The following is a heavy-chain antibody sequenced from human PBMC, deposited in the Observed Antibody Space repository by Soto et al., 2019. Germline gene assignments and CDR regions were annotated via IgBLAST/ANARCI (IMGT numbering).Heavy chain of an antibody. CDR3: ARDRWLLLIKPLAEADAFDI. J-gene: IGHJ3*02. CDR1: GFTFSSYA. D-gene: IGHD2-15*01. CDR2: ISYDGSNK. V-gene: IGHV3-30-3*01. Sequence: GGSLRLSCAASGFTFSSYAMHWVRQAPGKGLEWVAVISYDGSNKYYADSVKGRFTISRDNSKNTLYLQMNSLRAEDTAVYYCARDRWLLLIKPLAEADAFDIWGQGTMVTVSS.